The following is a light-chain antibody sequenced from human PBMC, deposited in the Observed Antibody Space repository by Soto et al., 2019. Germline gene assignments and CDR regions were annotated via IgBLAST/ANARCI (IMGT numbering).Light chain of an antibody. CDR1: SSDVGDFNY. J-gene: IGLJ3*02. CDR3: SSYAGSNIWM. V-gene: IGLV2-8*01. Sequence: QSALTQPPSAFGSPGHSVTISCTGTSSDVGDFNYVSWYQQHPGKTPQLMIYEVSKRPSRVPDGFSGSKSGNTASLTVSGLQAEDEAEYWCSSYAGSNIWMFGGGTKLTVL. CDR2: EVS.